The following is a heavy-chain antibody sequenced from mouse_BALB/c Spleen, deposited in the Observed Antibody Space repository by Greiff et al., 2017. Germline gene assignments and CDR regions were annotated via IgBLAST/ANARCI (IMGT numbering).Heavy chain of an antibody. Sequence: VQLKESGAELVKPGASVKLSCTASGFNIKDTYMHWVKQRPEQGLEWIGRIDPANGNTKYDPKFQGKATITADTSSNTAYLQLSSLTSEDTAVYYCARDPYYYGSSYAYFDVWGAGTTVTVSS. J-gene: IGHJ1*01. CDR3: ARDPYYYGSSYAYFDV. V-gene: IGHV14-3*02. D-gene: IGHD1-1*01. CDR2: IDPANGNT. CDR1: GFNIKDTY.